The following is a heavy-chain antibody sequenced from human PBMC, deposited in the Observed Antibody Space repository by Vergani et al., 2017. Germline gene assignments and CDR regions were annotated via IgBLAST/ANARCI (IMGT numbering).Heavy chain of an antibody. CDR1: GYTFSNYY. J-gene: IGHJ4*02. Sequence: QVQVVQSGAEVKKSGASVKVSCKTSGYTFSNYYMHWVRQAPGQGLEWMGIINPSGGHTNYAQKFQGRVTMTEDTSTDTAYMELSSLRSEDTAVYYCATVGRLWFGELWSYWGQGTLVTVSS. V-gene: IGHV1-46*01. CDR3: ATVGRLWFGELWSY. CDR2: INPSGGHT. D-gene: IGHD3-10*01.